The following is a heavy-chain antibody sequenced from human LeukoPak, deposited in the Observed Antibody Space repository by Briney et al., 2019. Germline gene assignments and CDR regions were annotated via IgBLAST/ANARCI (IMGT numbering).Heavy chain of an antibody. CDR2: IGTAGDT. D-gene: IGHD5-12*01. CDR1: GFTFSSYD. CDR3: AREGPSGYEFDY. V-gene: IGHV3-13*01. Sequence: PAGGSLRLSCAASGFTFSSYDMHWVRQATGKGLEWVSAIGTAGDTYYPGSVKGRFTISRENAKNSLYLQMNSLRAGDTAVYYCAREGPSGYEFDYWGQGTLVTVSS. J-gene: IGHJ4*02.